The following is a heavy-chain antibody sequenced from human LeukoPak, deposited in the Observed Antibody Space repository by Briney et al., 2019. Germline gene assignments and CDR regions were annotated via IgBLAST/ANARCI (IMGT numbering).Heavy chain of an antibody. CDR2: ISTSSSYI. CDR3: ARDGGSYSPFDY. V-gene: IGHV3-21*01. J-gene: IGHJ4*02. CDR1: GFTFSSYT. D-gene: IGHD1-26*01. Sequence: GGSLRLSCAASGFTFSSYTMNWVRQAPGKGLEWVSSISTSSSYIYYADSLKGRFTISRDNAKNSLYLQMNSLRAEDTAVYYCARDGGSYSPFDYWGQGTLVTVSS.